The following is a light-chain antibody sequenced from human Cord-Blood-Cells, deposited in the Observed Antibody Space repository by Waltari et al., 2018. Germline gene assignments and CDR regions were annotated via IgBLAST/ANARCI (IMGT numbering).Light chain of an antibody. V-gene: IGLV3-21*04. CDR3: QVWDSSSDHPV. CDR2: YDS. Sequence: SYVLTQPPSVSVAPGKTARITCGGNNIGSKSVHWYQQKPGQAPVLVIYYDSARPSGIPERFSGSNSGNTATLTMSRVEAGDEADYYCQVWDSSSDHPVFGGGTKLTVL. CDR1: NIGSKS. J-gene: IGLJ3*02.